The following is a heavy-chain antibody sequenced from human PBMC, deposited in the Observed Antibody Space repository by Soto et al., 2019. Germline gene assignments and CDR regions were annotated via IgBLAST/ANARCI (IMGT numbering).Heavy chain of an antibody. D-gene: IGHD5-12*01. J-gene: IGHJ3*02. V-gene: IGHV1-8*01. CDR1: GYSFTSYD. CDR2: MNPYSGNR. Sequence: QVQLVQSGADVKKPGASVRVSCKAAGYSFTSYDINWVRQATGQGLEWMGWMNPYSGNRGYAQKFQGRVTMTWNTSTSTAYMELSSLSSEATAVYYCARGGFYSAYRVDAFDIWGQGTMVTVSS. CDR3: ARGGFYSAYRVDAFDI.